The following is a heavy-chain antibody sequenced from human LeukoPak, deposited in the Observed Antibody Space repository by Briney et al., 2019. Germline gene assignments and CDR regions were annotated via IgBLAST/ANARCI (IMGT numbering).Heavy chain of an antibody. CDR1: GGSFSGYY. J-gene: IGHJ3*02. CDR2: INHSGST. CDR3: AREDGFGELAAFDI. Sequence: SETLSLTCAVYGGSFSGYYWSWIRQPPGKGLEWIGEINHSGSTNYNPSLKSRVPISVDTSKNQFSLKLSSVTAADTAVYYCAREDGFGELAAFDIWGQGTMVTVSS. D-gene: IGHD3-10*01. V-gene: IGHV4-34*01.